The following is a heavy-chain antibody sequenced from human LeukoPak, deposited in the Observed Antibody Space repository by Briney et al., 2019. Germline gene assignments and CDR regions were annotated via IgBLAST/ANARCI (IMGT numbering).Heavy chain of an antibody. V-gene: IGHV1-2*02. J-gene: IGHJ4*02. CDR1: GYTFTGYY. Sequence: GASVKVSCKASGYTFTGYYMHWVRQAPGQGLEWMGWINPNSGGTNYAQKFQGRVTMTRDTSISTAYMELSRLRSDDTAVYYCAMGGSGYSYGYPFDYWGQGTLVTVSS. CDR2: INPNSGGT. CDR3: AMGGSGYSYGYPFDY. D-gene: IGHD5-18*01.